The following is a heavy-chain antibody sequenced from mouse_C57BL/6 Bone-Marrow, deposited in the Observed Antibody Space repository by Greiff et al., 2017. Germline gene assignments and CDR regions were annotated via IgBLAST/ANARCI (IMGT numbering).Heavy chain of an antibody. J-gene: IGHJ1*03. CDR3: ARDRYYGNLYWYFDV. D-gene: IGHD2-1*01. Sequence: DVKLQESGPGLVKPSQSLSLTCSVTGYSITSGYYWNWIRQFPGNKLEWMGYISYDGSNNYNPSLKNRISITRDTSKNQFFLKLNSVTTEDTATYYCARDRYYGNLYWYFDVWGTGTTVTVSS. V-gene: IGHV3-6*01. CDR1: GYSITSGYY. CDR2: ISYDGSN.